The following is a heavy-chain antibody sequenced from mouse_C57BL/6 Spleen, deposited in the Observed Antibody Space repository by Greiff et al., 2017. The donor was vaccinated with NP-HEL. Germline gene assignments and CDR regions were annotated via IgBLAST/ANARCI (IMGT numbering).Heavy chain of an antibody. CDR3: AKNGPTWYFDV. J-gene: IGHJ1*03. CDR2: IWRGGST. Sequence: QVQLKESGPGLVQPSPSLSITCTASGFSLTSYGVHWVRQSPGQGLEWLGVIWRGGSTDYNAAFMSRLSITKDNSKSQVFFKMNSLQADDTAIYYCAKNGPTWYFDVWGTGTTVTVSS. CDR1: GFSLTSYG. V-gene: IGHV2-5*01.